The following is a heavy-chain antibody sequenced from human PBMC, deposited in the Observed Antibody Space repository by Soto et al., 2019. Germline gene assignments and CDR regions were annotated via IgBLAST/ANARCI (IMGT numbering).Heavy chain of an antibody. Sequence: SETLSLTCTVSGGSISSSSYYWGWIRQPPGKGLEWIGSIYYSGSTYYNPSLKSRVTISVDTSKNQFSLKLSSVTAADTAVYYCASAGVGGIRYFDWPYRWRFDPWGQGTLVTVSS. CDR1: GGSISSSSYY. J-gene: IGHJ5*02. V-gene: IGHV4-39*01. D-gene: IGHD3-9*01. CDR2: IYYSGST. CDR3: ASAGVGGIRYFDWPYRWRFDP.